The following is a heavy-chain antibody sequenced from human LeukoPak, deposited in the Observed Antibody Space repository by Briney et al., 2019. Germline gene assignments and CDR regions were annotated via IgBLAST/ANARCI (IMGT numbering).Heavy chain of an antibody. CDR1: GYRIISAYY. CDR3: ARDGAASYMDV. V-gene: IGHV4-38-2*02. D-gene: IGHD6-25*01. J-gene: IGHJ6*03. CDR2: INHSGTT. Sequence: SETLSLTCAVSGYRIISAYYWGWIRQPPGKGLEWIGSINHSGTTSYNPSLKSRVTISVDTSKNQFSLKLSSVTAADTAVYYCARDGAASYMDVWGKGTTVTVSS.